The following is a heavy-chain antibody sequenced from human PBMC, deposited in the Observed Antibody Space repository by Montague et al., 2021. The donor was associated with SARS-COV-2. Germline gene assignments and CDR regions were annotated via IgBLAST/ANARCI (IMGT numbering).Heavy chain of an antibody. D-gene: IGHD6-19*01. Sequence: SETLSLTCTVSGGSISSYYWSWIRQPPGKGLEWIGYIYYSGSTNYNPSLKSRVTISVDTSKSQFSLKLSSVTAADTAVYYCARGSRQWLVRPPHYYYFDYWGQGTLVTVSS. CDR2: IYYSGST. J-gene: IGHJ4*02. V-gene: IGHV4-59*12. CDR3: ARGSRQWLVRPPHYYYFDY. CDR1: GGSISSYY.